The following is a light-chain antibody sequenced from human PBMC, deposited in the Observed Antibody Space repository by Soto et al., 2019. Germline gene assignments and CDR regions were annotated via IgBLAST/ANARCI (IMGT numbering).Light chain of an antibody. CDR2: GAS. V-gene: IGKV3-20*01. CDR3: QQYGSSPRLT. CDR1: QSVSSSY. J-gene: IGKJ4*01. Sequence: EIVLTQSPGTLSLSPGERATLSCRASQSVSSSYLAWYQQKPGQAPRLLIYGASSRATGIPDRFSRSGSGTDFTLTISRLEPEDFAVYYCQQYGSSPRLTFGGGTKVESK.